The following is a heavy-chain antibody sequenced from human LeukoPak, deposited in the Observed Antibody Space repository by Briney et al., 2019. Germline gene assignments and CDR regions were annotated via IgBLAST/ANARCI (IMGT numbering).Heavy chain of an antibody. V-gene: IGHV3-23*01. J-gene: IGHJ1*01. D-gene: IGHD6-6*01. CDR1: GFTSSSYA. CDR2: ISGSGGST. Sequence: QPGGSLRLSCAASGFTSSSYAMSWVRQAPGKGLEWVSAISGSGGSTYYADSVKGRFTISRDNSKNTLYLQMNSLRAEDTAVYYCAKANRIAARHPQYFQHWGQGTLVTVSS. CDR3: AKANRIAARHPQYFQH.